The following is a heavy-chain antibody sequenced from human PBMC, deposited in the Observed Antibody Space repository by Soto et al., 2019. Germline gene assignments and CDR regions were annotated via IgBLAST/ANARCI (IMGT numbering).Heavy chain of an antibody. V-gene: IGHV4-31*03. J-gene: IGHJ6*02. D-gene: IGHD2-15*01. Sequence: SETLSLTCTVSGGSISSGGYYWSWIRQHPGKGLEWIGYIYYSGSTSYNPSLKSRVTISVATPKNQFSLKLSSVTAAHTPVYCGAGDLSGQVGMDVWSQGPRVSASS. CDR3: AGDLSGQVGMDV. CDR2: IYYSGST. CDR1: GGSISSGGYY.